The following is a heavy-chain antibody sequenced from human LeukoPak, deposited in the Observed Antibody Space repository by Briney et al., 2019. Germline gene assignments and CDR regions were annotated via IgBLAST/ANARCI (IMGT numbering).Heavy chain of an antibody. CDR2: INPNSGGT. CDR3: ARGYVNNWFDP. V-gene: IGHV1-2*02. J-gene: IGHJ5*02. CDR1: GYTFTGYY. D-gene: IGHD3-16*01. Sequence: ASAKVSCKASGYTFTGYYMHWVRQAPGQGLEWMGCINPNSGGTNYAQKFQGRVTVTRDTSISTVYMELSRLRSDDTAVYYCARGYVNNWFDPWGQGTLVTVSS.